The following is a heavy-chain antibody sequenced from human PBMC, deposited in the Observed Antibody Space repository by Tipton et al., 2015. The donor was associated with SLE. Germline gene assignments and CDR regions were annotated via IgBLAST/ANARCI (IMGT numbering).Heavy chain of an antibody. CDR3: AKDSLYSSGWPDGLDV. CDR1: GFRFNVYA. D-gene: IGHD6-19*01. V-gene: IGHV3-23*01. CDR2: ISATGGST. Sequence: SLRLSCEGSGFRFNVYAMTWVRQAPGKGLEWVSAISATGGSTYYADSVKGRFSISRDNSRNTLYLQMHSLTADDTALYFCAKDSLYSSGWPDGLDVWGQGTMVTVSS. J-gene: IGHJ3*01.